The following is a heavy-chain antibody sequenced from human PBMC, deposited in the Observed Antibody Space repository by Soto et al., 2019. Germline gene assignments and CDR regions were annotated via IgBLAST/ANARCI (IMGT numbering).Heavy chain of an antibody. CDR2: IKQDGSEK. V-gene: IGHV3-7*01. CDR1: GFTFSSYW. J-gene: IGHJ4*02. CDR3: ARDRGNQYRGYDWAHDY. D-gene: IGHD5-12*01. Sequence: GGSLRLSXAASGFTFSSYWMSWVRQAPGKGLEWVANIKQDGSEKYYVDSVKGRFTISRDNPKNSLYLQMNSLRAEDTAVYYCARDRGNQYRGYDWAHDYWGQGTLVTVSS.